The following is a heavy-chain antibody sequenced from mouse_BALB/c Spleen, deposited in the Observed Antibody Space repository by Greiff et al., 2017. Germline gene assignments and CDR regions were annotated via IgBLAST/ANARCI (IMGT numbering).Heavy chain of an antibody. V-gene: IGHV14-3*02. CDR2: IDPANGNT. J-gene: IGHJ2*01. CDR3: ARSPYGNYEGY. D-gene: IGHD2-1*01. CDR1: GFNIKDTY. Sequence: VQLQQSGAELVKPGASVKLSCTASGFNIKDTYMHWVKQRPEQGLEWIGRIDPANGNTKYDPKFQGKATITADTSSNTAYLQLSSLTSEDTAVYYCARSPYGNYEGYWGQGTTLTVSS.